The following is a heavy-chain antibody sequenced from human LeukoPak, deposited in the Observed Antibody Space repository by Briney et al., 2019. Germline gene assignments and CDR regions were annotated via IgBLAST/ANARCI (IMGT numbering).Heavy chain of an antibody. Sequence: GASVKVSCKASGYTFTGYYMHWVRQAPGQGLEWMGWINLNSGGTNYAQKFQGRVTMTRDTSNSTAYMELSRLRSDDTAVYYCATSPRQTTVICGGVYYWGQGTLVTVSS. V-gene: IGHV1-2*02. CDR2: INLNSGGT. D-gene: IGHD4-11*01. CDR1: GYTFTGYY. CDR3: ATSPRQTTVICGGVYY. J-gene: IGHJ4*02.